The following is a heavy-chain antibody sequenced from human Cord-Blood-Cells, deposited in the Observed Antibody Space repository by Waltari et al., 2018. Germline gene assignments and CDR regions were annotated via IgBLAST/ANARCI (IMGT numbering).Heavy chain of an antibody. Sequence: QVQLVQSGAEVKKPGSSVKVSCKASGGTFSSYAISCVRQAPGQGLEWMGGIIPIFGTANYAQKFQGRVTITADESTSTAYMELSSLRSEDTAVYYCAREVGHIVVVTAAVGAFDIWGQGTMVTVSS. CDR2: IIPIFGTA. V-gene: IGHV1-69*01. J-gene: IGHJ3*02. CDR3: AREVGHIVVVTAAVGAFDI. D-gene: IGHD2-21*02. CDR1: GGTFSSYA.